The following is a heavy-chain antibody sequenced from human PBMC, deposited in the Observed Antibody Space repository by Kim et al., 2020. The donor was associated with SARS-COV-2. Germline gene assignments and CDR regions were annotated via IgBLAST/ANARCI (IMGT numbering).Heavy chain of an antibody. J-gene: IGHJ4*02. D-gene: IGHD3-22*01. CDR3: ARSYDSSGYFLGAY. V-gene: IGHV1-46*01. Sequence: AQKFQGRVTMTRDSSTSPVYMELSSLRSEDTAVYYCARSYDSSGYFLGAYWGQGTLVTVSS.